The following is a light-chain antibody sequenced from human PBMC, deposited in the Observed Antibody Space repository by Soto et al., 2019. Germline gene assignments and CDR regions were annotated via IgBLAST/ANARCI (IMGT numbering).Light chain of an antibody. J-gene: IGKJ3*01. CDR1: QDISDY. CDR2: AAS. CDR3: QNYSSAPLGIT. Sequence: DIQMTQSPSSLSASVGDRVTITCRASQDISDYLAWYQQKPGKVPKLLIYAASTLQSGVPSRFSGSGSGTDFTLTISSLQPEDVATYYCQNYSSAPLGITFGPGTKVDIK. V-gene: IGKV1-27*01.